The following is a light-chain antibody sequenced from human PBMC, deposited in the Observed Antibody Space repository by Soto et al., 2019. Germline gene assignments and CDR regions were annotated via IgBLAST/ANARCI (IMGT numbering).Light chain of an antibody. Sequence: EIVMTQSPATLSVSPGERATLSCRASQSVSSNVAWYQQKTGQAPRLLIYGASTRATGIPARFSGSGSGTEFTLTISSLQSEDFAVYYCQQYNNWPPNTFGQGTNLEIK. CDR2: GAS. CDR1: QSVSSN. J-gene: IGKJ2*01. CDR3: QQYNNWPPNT. V-gene: IGKV3-15*01.